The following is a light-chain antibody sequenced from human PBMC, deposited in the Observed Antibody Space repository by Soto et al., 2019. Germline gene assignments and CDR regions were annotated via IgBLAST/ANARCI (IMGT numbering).Light chain of an antibody. J-gene: IGLJ2*01. CDR2: DNN. CDR3: GTWDSSLSAVV. Sequence: QSVLTQPPSVSAAPGQKVTISCFGSSSNIGNNYVSWYQQLPGTAPKLLIYDNNMRPSGIPDRFSGSKSGTSATLGITGLQTGDEADYYCGTWDSSLSAVVFGGGTQLTVL. V-gene: IGLV1-51*01. CDR1: SSNIGNNY.